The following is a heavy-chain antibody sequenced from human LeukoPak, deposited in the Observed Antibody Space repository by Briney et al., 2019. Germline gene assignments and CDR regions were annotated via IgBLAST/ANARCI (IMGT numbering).Heavy chain of an antibody. J-gene: IGHJ4*02. Sequence: KASETLSLTCAVYGGSFSGYYWSWIRQPPGKGLEWIGEINHSGSTNYNPSLKSRVTISVDTSKNQFSLKLSSVTAADTAVYYCARKNRVYPFDYWGQGTLVTVSS. CDR2: INHSGST. V-gene: IGHV4-34*01. D-gene: IGHD5/OR15-5a*01. CDR1: GGSFSGYY. CDR3: ARKNRVYPFDY.